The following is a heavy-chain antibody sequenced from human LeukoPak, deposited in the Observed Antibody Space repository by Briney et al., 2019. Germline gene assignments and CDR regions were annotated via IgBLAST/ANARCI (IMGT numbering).Heavy chain of an antibody. CDR2: INYSGIT. J-gene: IGHJ3*02. CDR3: AKSGPAAGRPDAFDI. CDR1: GGSVTSSSFY. D-gene: IGHD2-2*01. Sequence: SETLSLTCTLSGGSVTSSSFYWAWIRQPPGTGLECIGTINYSGITYYNSPLKSRVTISVDTSKNQFSLKLNSVTAADTAVYFCAKSGPAAGRPDAFDIWGQGTMVTVSS. V-gene: IGHV4-39*07.